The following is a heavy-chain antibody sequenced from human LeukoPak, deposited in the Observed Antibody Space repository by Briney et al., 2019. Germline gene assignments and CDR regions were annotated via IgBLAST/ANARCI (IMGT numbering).Heavy chain of an antibody. Sequence: ASVKVSCKASGYTFSSYAINWVRQAPGQGLEYMGWIDTKTGNPTYAQGFTGRFVFSLDTSASTAYLQISSLKAEDTAVYYCAIHPSDSSGYFSYWGQGALVTVSS. J-gene: IGHJ4*02. V-gene: IGHV7-4-1*02. CDR3: AIHPSDSSGYFSY. CDR1: GYTFSSYA. CDR2: IDTKTGNP. D-gene: IGHD3-22*01.